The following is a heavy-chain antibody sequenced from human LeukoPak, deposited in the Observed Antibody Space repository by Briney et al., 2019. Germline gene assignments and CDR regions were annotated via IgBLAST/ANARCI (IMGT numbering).Heavy chain of an antibody. CDR3: AAKQSVATSPDS. Sequence: PGGSLSLSSAPSGLASSKETMLAGCQAPGKGLESVSRINTDGTVTTYADSVKGRFTASRDNADNTMFLQMNSVRDEDTAGYYCAAKQSVATSPDSWGQGTPVTVSS. CDR1: GLASSKET. D-gene: IGHD5-12*01. CDR2: INTDGTVT. J-gene: IGHJ5*01. V-gene: IGHV3-74*01.